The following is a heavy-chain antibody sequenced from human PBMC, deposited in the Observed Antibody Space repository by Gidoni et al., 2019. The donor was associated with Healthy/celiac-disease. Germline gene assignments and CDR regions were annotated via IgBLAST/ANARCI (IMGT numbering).Heavy chain of an antibody. CDR2: IYYSGST. CDR3: ARHRVNVGLGIIDY. D-gene: IGHD7-27*01. Sequence: QVQLQESGPGLVKPSETLSLTCTVSGASISSYYWSWIRQPPGKGLEWIGYIYYSGSTNYNPSLKSRVTISVDTSKNQFSLKLSSVTAADTAVYYCARHRVNVGLGIIDYWGQGTLVTVSS. J-gene: IGHJ4*02. V-gene: IGHV4-59*08. CDR1: GASISSYY.